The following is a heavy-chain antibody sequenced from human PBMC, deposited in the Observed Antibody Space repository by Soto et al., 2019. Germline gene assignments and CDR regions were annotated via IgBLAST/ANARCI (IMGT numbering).Heavy chain of an antibody. J-gene: IGHJ4*02. Sequence: PGGSLRLSCAASGFTFSSYAMSWVRQAPGKGLEWVSAISGSGGSTYYADCVKGRFTSSRDNSKNTLYLQMNSLRAEDTAVYYFAKDLVNYSGYDGLGDWGQGPLFTVSS. D-gene: IGHD5-12*01. CDR2: ISGSGGST. CDR1: GFTFSSYA. V-gene: IGHV3-23*01. CDR3: AKDLVNYSGYDGLGD.